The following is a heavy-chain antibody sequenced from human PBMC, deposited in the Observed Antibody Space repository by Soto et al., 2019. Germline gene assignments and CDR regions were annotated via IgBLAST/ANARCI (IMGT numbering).Heavy chain of an antibody. V-gene: IGHV1-18*01. CDR2: ISAYNGNT. CDR1: GYTFTSYG. Sequence: QVQLVQSGAEVKKPGASVKFSCKASGYTFTSYGISWVRQAPGQGLEWMGWISAYNGNTNYAQKLQGRVTMTTDTSTSTAYMELRSLRSDDTAVYYCARGHRDYYDSSGYYYFDYWGQGTLVTVSS. CDR3: ARGHRDYYDSSGYYYFDY. J-gene: IGHJ4*02. D-gene: IGHD3-22*01.